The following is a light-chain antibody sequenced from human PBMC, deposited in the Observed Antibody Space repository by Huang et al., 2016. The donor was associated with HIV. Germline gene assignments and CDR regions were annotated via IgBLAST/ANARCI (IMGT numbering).Light chain of an antibody. CDR1: QSVSPN. CDR3: QHYKT. J-gene: IGKJ2*01. CDR2: GAS. V-gene: IGKV3-15*01. Sequence: EIVMTQSPATLSVSPGERVILSCRTSQSVSPNLAWYQQKRGQPTRLLIYGASTRATDTPIRFSGSGSGTEFTLTISSLQPEDFAVYSCQHYKTFGRGTKLEIK.